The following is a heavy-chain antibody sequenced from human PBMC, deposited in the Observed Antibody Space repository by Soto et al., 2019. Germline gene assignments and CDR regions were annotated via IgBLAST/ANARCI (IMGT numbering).Heavy chain of an antibody. D-gene: IGHD3-3*01. V-gene: IGHV3-23*01. J-gene: IGHJ4*02. CDR3: ARWSYLDY. CDR1: GCSFGSYA. Sequence: GGSLRLSCAASGCSFGSYALSWVRQAPGKGLEWVSTISGSDGKTFYADSVKGRFSISRDTSQSTLYLQMNSLRADDTAMYYCARWSYLDYWGQGTRVTVS. CDR2: ISGSDGKT.